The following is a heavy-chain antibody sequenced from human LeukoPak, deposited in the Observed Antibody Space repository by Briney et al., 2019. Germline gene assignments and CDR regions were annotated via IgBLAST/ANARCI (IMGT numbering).Heavy chain of an antibody. CDR3: TVVNYGSGSYPLGY. J-gene: IGHJ4*02. Sequence: PGGSLRLSCAASGFTFSHAWMSWVRQAPEKGLEWVGRIKSKTDGGTTDYAASVKGRFTISRDDSKNTLYLQTNSLKTEDTAVYYCTVVNYGSGSYPLGYWGQGTLVTVSS. CDR2: IKSKTDGGTT. V-gene: IGHV3-15*01. CDR1: GFTFSHAW. D-gene: IGHD3-10*01.